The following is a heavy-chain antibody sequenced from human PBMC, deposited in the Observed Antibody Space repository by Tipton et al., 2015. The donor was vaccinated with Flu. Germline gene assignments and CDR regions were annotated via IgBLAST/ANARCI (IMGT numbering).Heavy chain of an antibody. J-gene: IGHJ6*03. CDR3: ARDIVDDLGSCTSTTCYYMDV. Sequence: GLVKPSETLSLTCTVAGASVNSGSYYWTWIRQPPGKGLEWIGHISYSGTTYYNPSLKSRVTISVDTSKNQFSLKLSSVTAADTAVYYCARDIVDDLGSCTSTTCYYMDVWGKGTTVTVSS. D-gene: IGHD2-2*01. CDR2: ISYSGTT. V-gene: IGHV4-61*01. CDR1: GASVNSGSYY.